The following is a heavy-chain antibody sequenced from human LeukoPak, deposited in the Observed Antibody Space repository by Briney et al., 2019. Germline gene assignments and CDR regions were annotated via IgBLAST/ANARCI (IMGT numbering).Heavy chain of an antibody. CDR2: IYDSGSI. CDR1: GDSISSGNYY. J-gene: IGHJ6*03. V-gene: IGHV4-61*02. Sequence: SETLSLTCTVSGDSISSGNYYWSWIRQPAGERLEWIGRIYDSGSINYNPSLKSRVTISVDTSKNQFSLKLSSVTAADTAVYYCARDYYGSGSFGYYYMDVWGKGTTVTIPS. D-gene: IGHD3-10*01. CDR3: ARDYYGSGSFGYYYMDV.